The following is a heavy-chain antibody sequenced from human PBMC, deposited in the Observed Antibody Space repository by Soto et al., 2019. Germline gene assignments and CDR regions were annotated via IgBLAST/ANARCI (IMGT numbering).Heavy chain of an antibody. CDR1: GGSISSYH. V-gene: IGHV4-59*01. J-gene: IGHJ4*02. CDR3: AYGDSRGPFDS. Sequence: QVQLQESGPGLVRPSETLSLTCTVSGGSISSYHWSWIRQPPGKGLEWIGYIYNSGSTNYNPSLKSRVTLSVDTSKNQFSLKLSSVTAADTAVYYCAYGDSRGPFDSWGQGTLVTVSS. D-gene: IGHD4-17*01. CDR2: IYNSGST.